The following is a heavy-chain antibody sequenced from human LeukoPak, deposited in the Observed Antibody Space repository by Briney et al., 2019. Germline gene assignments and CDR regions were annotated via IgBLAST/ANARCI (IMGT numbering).Heavy chain of an antibody. Sequence: PSETLSLTCTVPGGSISSYYWSWIRQPPGKGLEWIGYIYYSGSTNYNPSLKSRVTISVDTSKNQFSLKLSSVTAADTAVYYCARGLGGATYYDFWSGYYPLYFDYWGQGTLVTVSS. D-gene: IGHD3-3*01. J-gene: IGHJ4*02. CDR2: IYYSGST. V-gene: IGHV4-59*01. CDR3: ARGLGGATYYDFWSGYYPLYFDY. CDR1: GGSISSYY.